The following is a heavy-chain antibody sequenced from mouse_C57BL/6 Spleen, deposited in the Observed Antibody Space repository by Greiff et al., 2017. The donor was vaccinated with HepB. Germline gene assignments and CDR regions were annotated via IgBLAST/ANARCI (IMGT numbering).Heavy chain of an antibody. Sequence: VQLQQSGPELVKPGASVKISCKASGYTFTDYYMNWVKQSHGKSLEWIGDINPNNGGTSYNQKFKGKATLTVDKSSSTAYMELRSLTSEDSAVYYCARSSNYVPWYFDVWGTGTTVTVSS. CDR2: INPNNGGT. CDR1: GYTFTDYY. V-gene: IGHV1-26*01. CDR3: ARSSNYVPWYFDV. J-gene: IGHJ1*03. D-gene: IGHD2-5*01.